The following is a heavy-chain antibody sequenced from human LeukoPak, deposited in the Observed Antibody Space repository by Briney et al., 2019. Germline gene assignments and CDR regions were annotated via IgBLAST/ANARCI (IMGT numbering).Heavy chain of an antibody. J-gene: IGHJ6*03. CDR2: INTNTGNP. V-gene: IGHV7-4-1*01. CDR1: GYTFTSYA. CDR3: ARDREYSGYDYCYYYYMDV. D-gene: IGHD5-12*01. Sequence: GASVKVSCKASGYTFTSYAMNWVRQAPGQGLEWMGWINTNTGNPTYAQGFTGRFVFSLDSSVSTAYLQIGILQADDTAVYYCARDREYSGYDYCYYYYMDVWGKGTTVTVSS.